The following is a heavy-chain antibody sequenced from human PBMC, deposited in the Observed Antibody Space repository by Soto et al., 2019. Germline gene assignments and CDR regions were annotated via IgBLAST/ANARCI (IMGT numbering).Heavy chain of an antibody. D-gene: IGHD5-12*01. CDR2: INPSGGST. J-gene: IGHJ6*02. CDR3: ARDLEMATSDYYYYYGMDV. CDR1: GYTFTSYY. Sequence: GASVKVSCKASGYTFTSYYMHWVRQAPGQGLEWMGIINPSGGSTSYAQKFQGRVTMTRDTSTSTVYMELSSLRSEDTAVYYCARDLEMATSDYYYYYGMDVWGQGTTVTVSS. V-gene: IGHV1-46*01.